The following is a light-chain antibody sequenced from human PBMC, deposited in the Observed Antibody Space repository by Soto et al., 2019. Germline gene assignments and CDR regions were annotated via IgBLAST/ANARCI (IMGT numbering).Light chain of an antibody. Sequence: DIQMTQSPSTLSASVGDRVTITCRASQSITIWLAWYQQKPGKAPKLLIFDASSLESGAPSRFSGSGSGTEFTLTISSLQPDDFATYYCQHYNRYSWTFGQGTKVEIK. CDR3: QHYNRYSWT. V-gene: IGKV1-5*01. J-gene: IGKJ1*01. CDR2: DAS. CDR1: QSITIW.